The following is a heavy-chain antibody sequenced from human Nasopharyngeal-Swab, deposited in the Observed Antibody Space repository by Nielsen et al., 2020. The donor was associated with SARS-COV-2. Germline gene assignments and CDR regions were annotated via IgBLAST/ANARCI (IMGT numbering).Heavy chain of an antibody. J-gene: IGHJ6*02. V-gene: IGHV7-4-1*02. CDR2: INTNTGNP. Sequence: WVRQAAGQGLEWMGWINTNTGNPTYAQGFTGRFVFSLDTSVSTAYLQISSLKAEDTAVYYCARDSSSSWYGYYYGMDVWGQGTTVIVSS. CDR3: ARDSSSSWYGYYYGMDV. D-gene: IGHD6-13*01.